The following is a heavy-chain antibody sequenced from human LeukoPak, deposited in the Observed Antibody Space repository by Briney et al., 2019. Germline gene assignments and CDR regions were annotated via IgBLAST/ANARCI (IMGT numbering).Heavy chain of an antibody. Sequence: SETLSLTCTVSGGSISSGSYCWSWIRQPAGKGLEWIGYIYYSGSTNYNPSLKSRVTISVDTSKNQFSLKLSSVTAADTAVYYCARVNCGGDCYSRWAKKNWFDPWGQGTLVTVSS. CDR1: GGSISSGSYC. CDR2: IYYSGST. CDR3: ARVNCGGDCYSRWAKKNWFDP. J-gene: IGHJ5*02. V-gene: IGHV4-61*10. D-gene: IGHD2-21*02.